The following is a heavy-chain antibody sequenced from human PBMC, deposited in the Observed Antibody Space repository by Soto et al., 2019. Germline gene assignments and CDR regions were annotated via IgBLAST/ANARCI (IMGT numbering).Heavy chain of an antibody. CDR2: ISSNGGST. Sequence: PGGSLRLSCAASGFTFSSYAMHRVRQAPGKGLEYVSAISSNGGSTYYADSVKGRFTISRDNSKNTLYLQMGSLRAEDMAVYYCARAQIGGVVERDYYGMDVWGQGTTVTVSS. J-gene: IGHJ6*02. D-gene: IGHD2-15*01. V-gene: IGHV3-64*02. CDR3: ARAQIGGVVERDYYGMDV. CDR1: GFTFSSYA.